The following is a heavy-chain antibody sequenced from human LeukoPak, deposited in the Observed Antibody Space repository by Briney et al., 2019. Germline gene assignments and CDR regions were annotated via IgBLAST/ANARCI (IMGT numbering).Heavy chain of an antibody. Sequence: SETLSLTCTVSGYSISSGYYWGWIRQPLGKGLEWIGSIYHSGSTYYNPSLKSRVTISVDTSKNQFSLKLSSVTAADTAVYYCARVQRDYYYYMDVWGRGTTVTVSS. CDR1: GYSISSGYY. J-gene: IGHJ6*03. CDR3: ARVQRDYYYYMDV. V-gene: IGHV4-38-2*02. CDR2: IYHSGST.